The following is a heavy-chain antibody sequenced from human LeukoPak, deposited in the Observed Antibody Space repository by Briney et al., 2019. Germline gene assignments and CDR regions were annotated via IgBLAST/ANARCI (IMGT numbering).Heavy chain of an antibody. CDR3: ARSTWLLDK. CDR1: GDSVSRDSAA. Sequence: SQTLSLTCAISGDSVSRDSAAWNWLRQSPSRGLEWLGRTYYRSKWYNDYAVSVKSRININPDTSKNQFSLQLSSVTAADTAVYYCARSTWLLDKWGQGTLVTVSS. J-gene: IGHJ4*02. CDR2: TYYRSKWYN. D-gene: IGHD3-22*01. V-gene: IGHV6-1*01.